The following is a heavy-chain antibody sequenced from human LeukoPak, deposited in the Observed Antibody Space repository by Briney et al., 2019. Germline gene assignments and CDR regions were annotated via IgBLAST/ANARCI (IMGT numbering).Heavy chain of an antibody. CDR3: AKTRELNYFDD. J-gene: IGHJ4*02. CDR2: IRTSDGST. Sequence: WGSLRLSCAASGFTFSSFGMSWVRQAPGKGLEWVSAIRTSDGSTYYADSVKGRFTVSRDNSKNTMSLQMNSLRAEDTAIYYCAKTRELNYFDDWGQGTLVTVSS. V-gene: IGHV3-23*01. D-gene: IGHD3-10*01. CDR1: GFTFSSFG.